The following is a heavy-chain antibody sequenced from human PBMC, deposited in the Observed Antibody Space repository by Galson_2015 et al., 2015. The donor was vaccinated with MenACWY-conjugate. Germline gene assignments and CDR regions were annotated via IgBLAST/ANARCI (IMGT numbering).Heavy chain of an antibody. V-gene: IGHV2-5*02. D-gene: IGHD7-27*01. CDR1: GFSLSTNKMG. J-gene: IGHJ3*01. CDR2: IYWDDEK. Sequence: PALVKPTQTLTLTCTFSGFSLSTNKMGVGWIRQPPGKALEWLALIYWDDEKHYNPSLKSRLTITKDTSQNQVVLTLTNMDPVDTGTYYCAHRRHWGLREKPDAFDVWGQGTLVTVSS. CDR3: AHRRHWGLREKPDAFDV.